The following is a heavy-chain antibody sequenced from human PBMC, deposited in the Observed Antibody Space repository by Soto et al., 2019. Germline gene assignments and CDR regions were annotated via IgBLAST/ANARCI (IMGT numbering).Heavy chain of an antibody. Sequence: LRLSCAASGFTFSSYAMSWVRQAPGKGLEWVSAISGSGGSTYYADSVKGRFTISRDNSKNTLYLQMNSLRAEDTAVYFCLKCSRGSSFRVYYYYGMDFWGQGTTVTVSS. CDR3: LKCSRGSSFRVYYYYGMDF. V-gene: IGHV3-23*01. CDR1: GFTFSSYA. CDR2: ISGSGGST. J-gene: IGHJ6*02. D-gene: IGHD6-6*01.